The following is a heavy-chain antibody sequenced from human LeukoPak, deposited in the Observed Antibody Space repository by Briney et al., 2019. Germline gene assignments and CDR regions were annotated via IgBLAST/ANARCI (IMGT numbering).Heavy chain of an antibody. V-gene: IGHV3-66*01. D-gene: IGHD2-8*01. J-gene: IGHJ4*02. CDR2: IFSHGET. CDR1: VFTVGNNY. CDR3: ARDPPAVSINTYA. Sequence: PGGSLRLSCAASVFTVGNNYMNWVRQAPGKGLEWVSLIFSHGETSYADSVKGRFTISRDNSKNTLYLQMNGLRVEDTAVYYCARDPPAVSINTYAWGQGTLVTVSS.